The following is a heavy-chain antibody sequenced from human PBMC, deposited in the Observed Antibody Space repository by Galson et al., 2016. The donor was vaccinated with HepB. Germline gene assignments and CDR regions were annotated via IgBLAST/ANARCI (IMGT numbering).Heavy chain of an antibody. J-gene: IGHJ4*02. CDR3: VKDRDGIGSYYFDS. Sequence: SLRLSCAASGFSFSDYALHWVRQAPGRGLDYVSSISSSGGSTYYAHSVQGKFTISRDNSKNTLSHQMSGLTIDDTAIYYCVKDRDGIGSYYFDSWGQGTLVTVSS. V-gene: IGHV3-64D*06. CDR1: GFSFSDYA. D-gene: IGHD5-24*01. CDR2: ISSSGGST.